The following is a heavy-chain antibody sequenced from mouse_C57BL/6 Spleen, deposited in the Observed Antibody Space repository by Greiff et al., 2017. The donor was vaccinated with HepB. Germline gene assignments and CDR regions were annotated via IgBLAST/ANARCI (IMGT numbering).Heavy chain of an antibody. D-gene: IGHD1-1*01. CDR1: GYTFTDYE. J-gene: IGHJ3*01. CDR3: TRDYGSEDWFAY. CDR2: IDPETGGT. Sequence: VQLQESGAELVRPGASVTLSCKASGYTFTDYEMHWVKQTPVHGLEWIGAIDPETGGTAYNQKIKGKAILTADKSSSTAYMELRSLTSEDSAVYYCTRDYGSEDWFAYWGQGTLVTVSA. V-gene: IGHV1-15*01.